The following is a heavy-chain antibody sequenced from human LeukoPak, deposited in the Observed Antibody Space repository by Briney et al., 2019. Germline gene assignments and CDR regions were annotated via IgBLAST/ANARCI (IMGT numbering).Heavy chain of an antibody. J-gene: IGHJ4*02. V-gene: IGHV3-33*06. CDR3: AKDLDY. CDR1: GFTFSSYG. CDR2: IWCDGSNK. Sequence: GGSLRLSCAASGFTFSSYGMHWVRQAPGKGLEWVAVIWCDGSNKYYADSVKGRFTISRDNSKNTLYLQMNSLRAGDTAVYYCAKDLDYWGQGTLVTVSS.